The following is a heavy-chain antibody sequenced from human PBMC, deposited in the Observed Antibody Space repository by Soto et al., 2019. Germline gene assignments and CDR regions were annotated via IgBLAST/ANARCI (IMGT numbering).Heavy chain of an antibody. Sequence: QVQLVESGGGVVQPGRSLRLSCAASGFTFSSYGMHWVRQAPGKGLEWVAVIWYDGSNKYYADSVKGRFTIPRDNSKNTLYLQMNSLRAEDTAVYYCARDYGGNSGGYFDYWGQGTLVTVSS. J-gene: IGHJ4*02. V-gene: IGHV3-33*01. CDR1: GFTFSSYG. D-gene: IGHD2-21*02. CDR2: IWYDGSNK. CDR3: ARDYGGNSGGYFDY.